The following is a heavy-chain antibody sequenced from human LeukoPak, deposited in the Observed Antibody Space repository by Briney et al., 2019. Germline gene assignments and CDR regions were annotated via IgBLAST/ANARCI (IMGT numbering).Heavy chain of an antibody. CDR2: IIPILGIA. CDR3: ARHFGDSVGH. D-gene: IGHD4-17*01. J-gene: IGHJ4*02. CDR1: GGTFSSYA. V-gene: IGHV1-69*04. Sequence: SVKVSCKASGGTFSSYAISWVRQVPGQGLEWMGRIIPILGIANYAQKFQGRVTITADKSTGTAYMELSSLRSEDTAVYYCARHFGDSVGHWGQGTLVTVSS.